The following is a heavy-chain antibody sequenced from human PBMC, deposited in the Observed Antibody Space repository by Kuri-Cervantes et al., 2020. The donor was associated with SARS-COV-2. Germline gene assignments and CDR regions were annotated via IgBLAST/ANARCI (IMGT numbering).Heavy chain of an antibody. V-gene: IGHV3-21*01. Sequence: LSLTCAASGFTFSSYSMNWVRQAPGKGLEWVSSISSSSSYIYYADSVKGRFTISRDNAKNSLYLQMNSLRAEDTAVYYCARDTSTVVTPDRFDYWGQGTLVTVSS. CDR3: ARDTSTVVTPDRFDY. D-gene: IGHD4-23*01. CDR1: GFTFSSYS. CDR2: ISSSSSYI. J-gene: IGHJ4*02.